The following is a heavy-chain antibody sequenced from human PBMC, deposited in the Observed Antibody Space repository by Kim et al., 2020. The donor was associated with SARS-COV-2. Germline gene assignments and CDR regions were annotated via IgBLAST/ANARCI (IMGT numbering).Heavy chain of an antibody. CDR2: TYQRSKWYS. V-gene: IGHV6-1*01. Sequence: SQTLSLTCDVSGENLSTSTAVWNWIRLSPSRGLEWLGRTYQRSKWYSNYASSVESRITITPNPSKNQFSLQRTSTTPDDTGVYYCAGGKTAASVVSCGQGSLLTLS. CDR1: GENLSTSTAV. J-gene: IGHJ4*02. CDR3: AGGKTAASVVS. D-gene: IGHD2-2*01.